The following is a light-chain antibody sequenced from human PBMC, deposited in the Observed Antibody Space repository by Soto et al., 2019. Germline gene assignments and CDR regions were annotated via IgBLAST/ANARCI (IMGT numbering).Light chain of an antibody. CDR3: QQRRNWVS. Sequence: LTQSPAILSLSPGERSTLSCTASQSVDTYIAWYQQRPGQPPRLLIHDTSHRASGVPARFRGSGSGTAFTLSITSLEPEDFGVYFCQQRRNWVSFGPGTRL. V-gene: IGKV3-11*01. CDR2: DTS. J-gene: IGKJ3*01. CDR1: QSVDTY.